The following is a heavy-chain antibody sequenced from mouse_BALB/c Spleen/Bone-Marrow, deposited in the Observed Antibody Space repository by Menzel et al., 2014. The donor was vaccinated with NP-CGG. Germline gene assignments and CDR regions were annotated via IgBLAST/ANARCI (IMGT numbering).Heavy chain of an antibody. J-gene: IGHJ2*01. CDR2: IWAGGST. V-gene: IGHV2-9*02. CDR3: AREGHTTITTDFDY. Sequence: VKLVESGPGLVAPSQSLSITCTVSGFSLTSYGVHWVRQPPGKGLEWLGVIWAGGSTNYNSALMSRLSISKDNSKSQVLLKMNSLQTDDTAMYYCAREGHTTITTDFDYWGRGTTLTVSS. D-gene: IGHD2-4*01. CDR1: GFSLTSYG.